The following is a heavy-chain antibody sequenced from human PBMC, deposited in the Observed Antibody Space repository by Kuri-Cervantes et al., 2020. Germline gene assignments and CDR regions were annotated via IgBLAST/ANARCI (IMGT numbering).Heavy chain of an antibody. CDR1: GGSISSGGYS. J-gene: IGHJ6*02. Sequence: LRLSCAVSGGSISSGGYSWSWIRQPPGKGLEWIGYIYYSGSTNYNPSLKSRVTISVDTSKNQFSLKLSSVTAADTAVYYCARDLDGDYYDSSGYPSSYGMDVWGQGTTVTVSS. D-gene: IGHD3-22*01. CDR3: ARDLDGDYYDSSGYPSSYGMDV. V-gene: IGHV4-30-4*07. CDR2: IYYSGST.